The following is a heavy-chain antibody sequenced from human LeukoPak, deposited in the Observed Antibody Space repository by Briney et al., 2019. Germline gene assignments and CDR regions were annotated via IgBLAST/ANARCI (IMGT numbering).Heavy chain of an antibody. D-gene: IGHD3-10*01. J-gene: IGHJ6*03. CDR3: ARGGYGHNMDV. Sequence: GGSLRLSCVGSGFMCSNYYMYWVRHAPGKGLVWVSRIKNAGIDTIYADSVKGRFTVSRDNAKNTVYLQMSSLRAEDTAVYYCARGGYGHNMDVWGEGTTVTVSS. CDR1: GFMCSNYY. V-gene: IGHV3-74*01. CDR2: IKNAGIDT.